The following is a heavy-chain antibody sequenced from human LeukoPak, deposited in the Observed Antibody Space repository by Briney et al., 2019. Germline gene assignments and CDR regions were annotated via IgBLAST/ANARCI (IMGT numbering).Heavy chain of an antibody. D-gene: IGHD3-10*01. CDR1: GFTVSSNY. Sequence: GGSLRLSCAASGFTVSSNYMSWVRQAPGKGLEWVSAISGSGGSTYYADSVKGRFTISRDNSKNTLYLQMNSLRAEDTAVYYCANFYYGSGTYPSSVTYWGQGTLVTVSS. V-gene: IGHV3-23*01. CDR2: ISGSGGST. J-gene: IGHJ4*02. CDR3: ANFYYGSGTYPSSVTY.